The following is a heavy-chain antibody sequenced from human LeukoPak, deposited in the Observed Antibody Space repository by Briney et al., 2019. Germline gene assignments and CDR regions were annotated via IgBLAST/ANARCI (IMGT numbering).Heavy chain of an antibody. V-gene: IGHV3-30-3*01. J-gene: IGHJ4*02. D-gene: IGHD5-12*01. CDR1: GFTFSSYG. CDR2: ISYDGGSQ. CDR3: ARDYSVEMATTHYFDY. Sequence: PGRSLRLSCAASGFTFSSYGMHWVRQAPGKGLEWVAVISYDGGSQYYEESVKGRFTISRDNSKNTLYLQMNSLRADDTAVYYCARDYSVEMATTHYFDYWGQGTLVTVSS.